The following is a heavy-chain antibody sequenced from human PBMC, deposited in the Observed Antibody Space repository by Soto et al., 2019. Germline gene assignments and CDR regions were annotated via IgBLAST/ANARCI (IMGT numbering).Heavy chain of an antibody. D-gene: IGHD3-16*01. J-gene: IGHJ5*02. CDR1: GGAISSGGYY. CDR3: ARGLSQEFDP. CDR2: IDYSGST. Sequence: QVQLQESGPGLVKPSQTLSLTCTVSGGAISSGGYYWSWIRQHPGKGLEWMGYIDYSGSTYYNPSRKSRVTISVDTSKNQFSLKLSSVTAADTAVYSCARGLSQEFDPWGQGTLVTVSS. V-gene: IGHV4-31*03.